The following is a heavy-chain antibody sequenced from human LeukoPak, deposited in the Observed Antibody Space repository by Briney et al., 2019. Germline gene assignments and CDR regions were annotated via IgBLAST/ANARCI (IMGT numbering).Heavy chain of an antibody. CDR2: INHSGST. Sequence: PSETLSLTCAVYGGSFSGYYWSWIRQPPGKGLEWIGEINHSGSTNYNPSLKSRVTISVDTSKNQFSLKLRSVTAADTAVYYCARDKESGWLQLVYGAFDIWGQGTMVTVSS. CDR1: GGSFSGYY. D-gene: IGHD5-24*01. V-gene: IGHV4-34*01. J-gene: IGHJ3*02. CDR3: ARDKESGWLQLVYGAFDI.